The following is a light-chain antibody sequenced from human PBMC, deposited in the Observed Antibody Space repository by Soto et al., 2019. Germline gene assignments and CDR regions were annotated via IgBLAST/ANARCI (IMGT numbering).Light chain of an antibody. CDR2: KAS. J-gene: IGKJ2*01. V-gene: IGKV1-17*01. CDR3: QQYSTYPYI. Sequence: DIQMTQSPSSLSASVGDRVTITCRASQDIQNALGWYQQKPGKAPKRLIYKASTLESGVPSRFSGGGIGTEFSLSISSLQPDDFATYYCQQYSTYPYIFGQGTKVEIK. CDR1: QDIQNA.